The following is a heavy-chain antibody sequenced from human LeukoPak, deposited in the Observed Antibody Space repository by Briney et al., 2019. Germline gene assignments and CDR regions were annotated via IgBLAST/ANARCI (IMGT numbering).Heavy chain of an antibody. CDR2: VSTSGGST. V-gene: IGHV3-23*01. CDR3: LGYCSGGRCYSGGH. D-gene: IGHD2-15*01. CDR1: GFTFSTYA. J-gene: IGHJ4*02. Sequence: GGSLRLSCAASGFTFSTYAMSWVRQAPGKGLEWVSTVSTSGGSTYYADSVKGRFTISRDNSKNSQYLQMNSLRAEDTAIYYCLGYCSGGRCYSGGHWGQGTLVTVSS.